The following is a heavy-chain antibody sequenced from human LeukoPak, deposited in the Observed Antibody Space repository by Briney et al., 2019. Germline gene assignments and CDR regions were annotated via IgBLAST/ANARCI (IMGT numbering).Heavy chain of an antibody. Sequence: SETLSLTCTVSGYSISSSSYYWGWLRQPPEKVVGWIGIIDCSGSTYFNPSLKRRVTISVDPSKRQFSLKLSSVTAADTAVYYCARRLRILGAPGGWFDPWGQGTLVTVSS. CDR2: IDCSGST. V-gene: IGHV4-39*01. CDR1: GYSISSSSYY. CDR3: ARRLRILGAPGGWFDP. D-gene: IGHD3-9*01. J-gene: IGHJ5*02.